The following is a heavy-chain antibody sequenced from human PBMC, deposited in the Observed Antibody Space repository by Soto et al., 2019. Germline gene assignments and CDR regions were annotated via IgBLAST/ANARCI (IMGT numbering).Heavy chain of an antibody. D-gene: IGHD2-15*01. CDR3: ARVHCSGGSCYHTPYYYYYYMDV. Sequence: PSETLSLTCTVSGGSISSYYWSWIRQPPGKGLEWIGYIYYSGSTNYNPSLKSRVTISVDTSKNQFSLKLSSVTAADTAVYYCARVHCSGGSCYHTPYYYYYYMDVWGKGTTVTVSS. CDR1: GGSISSYY. CDR2: IYYSGST. J-gene: IGHJ6*03. V-gene: IGHV4-59*08.